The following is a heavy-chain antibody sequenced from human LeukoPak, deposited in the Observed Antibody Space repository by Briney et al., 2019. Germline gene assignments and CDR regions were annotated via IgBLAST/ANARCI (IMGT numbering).Heavy chain of an antibody. D-gene: IGHD2-21*02. Sequence: SETLSLTCTVSGGSISSYYWSWIRQPPGKGLEWIGYIYYSGTTKYNPSLKSRVTISVDTSKNQISLKLSSVTAADTAVYYCARDVLAYCGGDCYSGYFDYWGQGTLVTVSS. V-gene: IGHV4-59*01. CDR3: ARDVLAYCGGDCYSGYFDY. J-gene: IGHJ4*02. CDR2: IYYSGTT. CDR1: GGSISSYY.